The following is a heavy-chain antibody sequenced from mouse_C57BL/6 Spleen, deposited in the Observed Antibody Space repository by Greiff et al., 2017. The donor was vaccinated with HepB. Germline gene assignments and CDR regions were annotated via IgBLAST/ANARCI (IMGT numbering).Heavy chain of an antibody. Sequence: VKLMESGAELVKPGASVKISCKASGYAFSSYWMNWVKQRPGKGLEWIGQIYPGDGDTNYNGKFKGKATLTADKSSSTAYMQLSSLTSEDSAVYFCARISQKYYFDYWGQGTTLTVSS. V-gene: IGHV1-80*01. CDR2: IYPGDGDT. D-gene: IGHD1-3*01. CDR3: ARISQKYYFDY. CDR1: GYAFSSYW. J-gene: IGHJ2*01.